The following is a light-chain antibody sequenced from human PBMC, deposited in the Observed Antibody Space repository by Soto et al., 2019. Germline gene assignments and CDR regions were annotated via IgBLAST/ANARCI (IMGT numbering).Light chain of an antibody. Sequence: DIQMTQSPSSLSASVGDRVTITCRASQSISTYVNWYQQKPGKAPELLIYAASSLQSGVPSRFTGSGSGREFTLIISNLQPDDFATYYCQQYNSSFYTFGRGTTLEIK. CDR3: QQYNSSFYT. CDR2: AAS. CDR1: QSISTY. V-gene: IGKV1-39*01. J-gene: IGKJ2*01.